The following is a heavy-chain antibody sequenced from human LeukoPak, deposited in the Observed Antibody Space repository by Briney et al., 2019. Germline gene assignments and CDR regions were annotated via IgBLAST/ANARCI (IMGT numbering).Heavy chain of an antibody. D-gene: IGHD2-2*01. CDR1: GGTFSSYA. CDR2: IIPIFGTA. V-gene: IGHV1-69*13. CDR3: ARANPEDCSSTSCFPTLFDY. Sequence: SVKVSCKASGGTFSSYAISWVRQAPGQGLEWMGGIIPIFGTANYAQKFQGRVTITADESTSTAYMELSSLRSEDTAVYYCARANPEDCSSTSCFPTLFDYWGQGTLVTVSS. J-gene: IGHJ4*02.